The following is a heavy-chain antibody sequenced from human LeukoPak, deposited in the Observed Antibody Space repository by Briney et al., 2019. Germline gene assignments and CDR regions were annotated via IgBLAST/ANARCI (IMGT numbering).Heavy chain of an antibody. CDR3: ATPYYYDSSGYPYFDY. D-gene: IGHD3-22*01. V-gene: IGHV1-69*05. CDR2: IMPLFGTA. Sequence: AASVKVSCKTSGGTFNNSAISWVRQAPGHGLEWLGGIMPLFGTAGYAQKFQGRVTITKDESTRTVYLELTSLASDDTAVYYCATPYYYDSSGYPYFDYWGQGTLVTVSP. CDR1: GGTFNNSA. J-gene: IGHJ4*02.